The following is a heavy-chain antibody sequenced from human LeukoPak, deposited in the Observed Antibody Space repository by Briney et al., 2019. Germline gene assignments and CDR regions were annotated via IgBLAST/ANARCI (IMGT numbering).Heavy chain of an antibody. CDR1: GGSFSGYY. J-gene: IGHJ4*02. V-gene: IGHV4-34*01. D-gene: IGHD3-22*01. Sequence: PSETLSLTCAVYGGSFSGYYWSWIRQPPGKGLEWIGEINHSGSTNYNPSLKSRVTISVDTSKNQFSLKLSSVTAADTAVYYCARIRNYYDSSGYYYHLHYFDYWGQGTLVTVSS. CDR2: INHSGST. CDR3: ARIRNYYDSSGYYYHLHYFDY.